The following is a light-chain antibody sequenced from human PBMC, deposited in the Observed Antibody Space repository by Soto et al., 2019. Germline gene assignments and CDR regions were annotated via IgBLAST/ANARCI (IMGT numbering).Light chain of an antibody. Sequence: DIQMTRSPSTVSASGRDVVCINCRASQSISSWLAWYQQKPGKAPKLLIYDASSLESGVPSRFSGSGSGTEFTLTISRLQTDDFATYYCQQYNSLWTFGQGTKVDI. CDR3: QQYNSLWT. V-gene: IGKV1-5*01. CDR1: QSISSW. J-gene: IGKJ1*01. CDR2: DAS.